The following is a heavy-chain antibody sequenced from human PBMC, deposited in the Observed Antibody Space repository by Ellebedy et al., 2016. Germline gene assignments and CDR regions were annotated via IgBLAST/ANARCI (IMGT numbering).Heavy chain of an antibody. D-gene: IGHD3-22*01. CDR2: ISGSGGST. J-gene: IGHJ4*02. Sequence: GESLKISCAASGFTFSSYAMSWVRQAPGKGLEWVSAISGSGGSTYYADSVKGRFTISRDNSKNTLYLQMNSLRAEDTAVYYCAKHPSGHYYDSSGYYLYFDYWGQGTLVTVSS. CDR1: GFTFSSYA. CDR3: AKHPSGHYYDSSGYYLYFDY. V-gene: IGHV3-23*01.